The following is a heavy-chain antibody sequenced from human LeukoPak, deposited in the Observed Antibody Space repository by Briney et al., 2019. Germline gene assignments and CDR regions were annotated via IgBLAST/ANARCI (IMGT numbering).Heavy chain of an antibody. D-gene: IGHD3-22*01. Sequence: QPGGSLRLSCAASGFTFSSYWMSWVRQAPGKGLEWVANIKQGGSEKYYVDSVKGRFTISRDNAKNSLYLQMNSLRAEDTAVYYCARTFFYSSGYLYYFDYWGQGTLVTVSS. J-gene: IGHJ4*02. CDR2: IKQGGSEK. CDR3: ARTFFYSSGYLYYFDY. CDR1: GFTFSSYW. V-gene: IGHV3-7*01.